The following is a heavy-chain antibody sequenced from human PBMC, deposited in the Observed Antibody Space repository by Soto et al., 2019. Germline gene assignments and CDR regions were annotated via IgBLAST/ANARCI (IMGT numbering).Heavy chain of an antibody. D-gene: IGHD6-13*01. Sequence: QVQLEQSGSEVKKSGSSVKVSWKASGYSFSSHAVSWVRQAPGQGLEWMGGIIPVFGTPSYAQKFQGRVTISADKSTNTSSLELRSLRSEDTAVYYCARGGALSTSWYWGDGLDSWGQGTQVTVSS. V-gene: IGHV1-69*06. CDR3: ARGGALSTSWYWGDGLDS. CDR2: IIPVFGTP. CDR1: GYSFSSHA. J-gene: IGHJ4*02.